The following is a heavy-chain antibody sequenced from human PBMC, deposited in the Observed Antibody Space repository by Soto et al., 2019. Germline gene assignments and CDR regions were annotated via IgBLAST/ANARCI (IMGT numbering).Heavy chain of an antibody. Sequence: GGSLRLSCAASGFTVSSNYMSWVRQAPGKGLEWVSVIYSGGSTYYADSVRGRFTISRDNSKNTLYLQMNSLRAEDTAVYYCARPLRVYYDSSGYQGGYFDYWGQGTLVTVSS. J-gene: IGHJ4*02. CDR2: IYSGGST. CDR1: GFTVSSNY. D-gene: IGHD3-22*01. CDR3: ARPLRVYYDSSGYQGGYFDY. V-gene: IGHV3-66*01.